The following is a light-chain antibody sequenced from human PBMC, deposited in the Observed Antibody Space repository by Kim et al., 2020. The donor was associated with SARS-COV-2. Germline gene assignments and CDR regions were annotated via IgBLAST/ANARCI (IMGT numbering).Light chain of an antibody. CDR2: QDS. J-gene: IGLJ2*01. V-gene: IGLV3-1*01. CDR1: KLGDKY. CDR3: QAWDSSLV. Sequence: SYELNQPPSVSVSPGQTASITCSGDKLGDKYACWYQQKPGQSPVLVIYQDSKRPSGLPERFSGSNSGNTATPTISGTQAMDEADYYCQAWDSSLVFGGGT.